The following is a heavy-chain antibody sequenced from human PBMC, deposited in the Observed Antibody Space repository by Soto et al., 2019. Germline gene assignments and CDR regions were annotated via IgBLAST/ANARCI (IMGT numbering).Heavy chain of an antibody. Sequence: ASVKVSCKASGYTFTTYGMHWVRQAPGQRLEWMGWINAGNGNTTYSQKFQGRVTITRDTSASTADMELSSLRSEDTAVYYCARADSSSSVGWFDPWGQGTQVTVSS. CDR1: GYTFTTYG. J-gene: IGHJ5*02. CDR2: INAGNGNT. CDR3: ARADSSSSVGWFDP. D-gene: IGHD6-13*01. V-gene: IGHV1-3*01.